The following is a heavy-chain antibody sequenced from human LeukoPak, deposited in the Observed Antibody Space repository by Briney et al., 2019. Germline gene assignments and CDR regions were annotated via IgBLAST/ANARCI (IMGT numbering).Heavy chain of an antibody. V-gene: IGHV3-23*01. CDR2: IGNSGDNT. J-gene: IGHJ4*02. CDR3: AKRTSSGWYYLDY. Sequence: GGSLRLSCAASGFTFSSYAMSWVRQAPGKGLEWVSSIGNSGDNTYYADSVKGRFTISRDNPKNTMYLQMNSLRAEDTAVYYCAKRTSSGWYYLDYWGQGTLVTVSS. D-gene: IGHD6-19*01. CDR1: GFTFSSYA.